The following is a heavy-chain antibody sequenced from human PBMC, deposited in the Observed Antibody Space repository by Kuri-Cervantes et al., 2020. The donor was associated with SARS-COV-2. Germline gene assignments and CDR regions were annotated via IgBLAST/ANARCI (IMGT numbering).Heavy chain of an antibody. CDR3: AREEVTYDY. Sequence: GESLKISCEVSGFLFSASAIHWVRQAPGKGLEWVSAISGSGGSTYYADSVKGRFTISRDNSKNTLYLQMNSLRAEDTAVYYCAREEVTYDYWGQGTLVTVSS. D-gene: IGHD5-18*01. J-gene: IGHJ4*02. CDR2: ISGSGGST. V-gene: IGHV3-23*01. CDR1: GFLFSASA.